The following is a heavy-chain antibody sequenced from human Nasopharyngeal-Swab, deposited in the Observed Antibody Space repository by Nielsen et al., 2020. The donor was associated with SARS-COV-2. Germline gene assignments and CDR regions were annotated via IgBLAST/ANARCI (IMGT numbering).Heavy chain of an antibody. V-gene: IGHV3-48*04. CDR3: ARGPHLYYEALNDY. D-gene: IGHD3-22*01. CDR2: ISSSSSTI. Sequence: WIRQPPGKGLEWVSYISSSSSTIYYADSVKGRFTISRDNAKNSLYLQMNSLRAEDTAVYYCARGPHLYYEALNDYWGQGTLVTVSS. J-gene: IGHJ4*02.